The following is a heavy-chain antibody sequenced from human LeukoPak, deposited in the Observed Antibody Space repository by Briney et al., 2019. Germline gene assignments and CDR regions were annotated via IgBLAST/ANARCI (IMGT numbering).Heavy chain of an antibody. CDR1: GGSISGNY. CDR2: LYYSGGT. D-gene: IGHD6-13*01. V-gene: IGHV4-59*01. Sequence: KPSETLSLTRTVSGGSISGNYWSWIRQPPGKGLEWIGYLYYSGGTSYSPSLKGRVTISVDTSNNQLSLKLSSVTAADTATYYCASGWLKSSSRYVDYWGQGTLVTVSS. J-gene: IGHJ4*02. CDR3: ASGWLKSSSRYVDY.